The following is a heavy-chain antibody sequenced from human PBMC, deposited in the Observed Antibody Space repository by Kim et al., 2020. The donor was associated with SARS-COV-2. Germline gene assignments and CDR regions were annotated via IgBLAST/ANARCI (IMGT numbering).Heavy chain of an antibody. V-gene: IGHV4-34*01. CDR3: ARGPPRYSSSWYGDAFDI. CDR2: INHSGST. CDR1: GGSFSGYY. J-gene: IGHJ3*02. Sequence: SETLSLTCAVYGGSFSGYYWSWIRQPPGKGLEWIGEINHSGSTNYNPSLKSRVTISVDTSKNQFSLKLSSVTAADTAVYYCARGPPRYSSSWYGDAFDIWGQGTMVTVSS. D-gene: IGHD6-13*01.